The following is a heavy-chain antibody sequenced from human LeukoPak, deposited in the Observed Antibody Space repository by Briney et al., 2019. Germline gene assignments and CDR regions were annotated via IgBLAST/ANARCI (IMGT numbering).Heavy chain of an antibody. Sequence: KPSETLSLTCTVSGGSISSYYWSWIRQPPGKGLEWIGFIYYRGSANYNPSLRSRVTISVDTSKNQFSLKLTSVTAADTAVYYCARTGVVATSYFFDYWGHGTLVTVSS. D-gene: IGHD5-12*01. V-gene: IGHV4-59*01. CDR2: IYYRGSA. CDR1: GGSISSYY. CDR3: ARTGVVATSYFFDY. J-gene: IGHJ4*01.